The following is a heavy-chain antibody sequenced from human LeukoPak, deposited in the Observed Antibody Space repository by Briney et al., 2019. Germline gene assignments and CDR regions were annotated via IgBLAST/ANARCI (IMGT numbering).Heavy chain of an antibody. Sequence: SQTLSLTCTVSGASIYFERYYWSWVRQSAGEGLEWLGRIDHGGVTNYNPSLQSRGTISLDTSQKQFSLKLNSVTAADTAVYYCARGHDYYSEYFQHWGQGTLVSVSS. CDR3: ARGHDYYSEYFQH. J-gene: IGHJ1*01. D-gene: IGHD1-26*01. V-gene: IGHV4-61*02. CDR2: IDHGGVT. CDR1: GASIYFERYY.